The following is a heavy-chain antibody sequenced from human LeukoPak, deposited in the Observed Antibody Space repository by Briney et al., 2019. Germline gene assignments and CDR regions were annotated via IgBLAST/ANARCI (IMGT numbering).Heavy chain of an antibody. CDR3: ATGDGYCRSASCSGN. D-gene: IGHD2-2*03. CDR1: GFILNTYG. CDR2: IRFDGSNK. V-gene: IGHV3-30*02. Sequence: GGSLRLSCAASGFILNTYGMHWVRQAPGKGLEWVAFIRFDGSNKYYADSVKRRFTISRDNSKNTLYLQMKSLRPEDTAVYYCATGDGYCRSASCSGNWGQGTLVTVSS. J-gene: IGHJ4*02.